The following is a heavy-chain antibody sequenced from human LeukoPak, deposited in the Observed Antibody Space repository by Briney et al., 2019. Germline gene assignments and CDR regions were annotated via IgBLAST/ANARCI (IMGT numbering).Heavy chain of an antibody. V-gene: IGHV4-4*07. CDR1: GGSISSYY. D-gene: IGHD2-2*02. CDR3: ARDIADGLSRSPAAIQPLDWFDP. Sequence: PSETLSLTCTVSGGSISSYYWSWIRQPAGKGLEWIGRIYTSGSTNYNPSLKSRVTMSVDTSKNQFSLKLSSVTAADTAVYYCARDIADGLSRSPAAIQPLDWFDPWGQGTLVTVSS. J-gene: IGHJ5*02. CDR2: IYTSGST.